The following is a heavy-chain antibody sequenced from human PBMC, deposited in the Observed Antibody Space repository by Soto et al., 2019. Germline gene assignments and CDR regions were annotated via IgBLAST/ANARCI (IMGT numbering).Heavy chain of an antibody. CDR1: GYTFFTYD. Sequence: QVHLVQSGVEVKTPGASVKVSCQASGYTFFTYDISWVRQAPGQGLEWMGWISTYSGDTKYAQKFQGRVTMTTDTSTTTAYLERRSLRSDDPAVYYCARHHGPTTSENWFDPWGQGTLVTVSS. J-gene: IGHJ5*02. V-gene: IGHV1-18*01. D-gene: IGHD5-12*01. CDR2: ISTYSGDT. CDR3: ARHHGPTTSENWFDP.